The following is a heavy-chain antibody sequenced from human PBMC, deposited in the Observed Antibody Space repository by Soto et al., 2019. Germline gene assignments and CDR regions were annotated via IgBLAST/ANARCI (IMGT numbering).Heavy chain of an antibody. CDR1: GGSFSGYY. J-gene: IGHJ6*03. D-gene: IGHD3-3*01. CDR2: INHSGST. CDR3: ARGSSYDFWSGAASARGYYYMDV. Sequence: SETLSLTCAVYGGSFSGYYWSWIRQPPGKGLEWIGEINHSGSTNYNPSLKSRVTISVDTSKNQFSLKLSSVTAADTAVYYCARGSSYDFWSGAASARGYYYMDVWGKGTTVTVSS. V-gene: IGHV4-34*01.